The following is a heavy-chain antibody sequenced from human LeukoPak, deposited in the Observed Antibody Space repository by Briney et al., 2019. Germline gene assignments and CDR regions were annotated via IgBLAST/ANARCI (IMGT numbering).Heavy chain of an antibody. D-gene: IGHD2-2*02. Sequence: GASVKVSCKASGYTFTSYGISWVRQAPGQGLEWMGWISAYNGNTNYAQKLQGRVTMTTDTSTSTAYMELRSLRSDDTAVYYCARDIVVVPAAIHYYYYGMDVRGQGTTVTVSS. CDR2: ISAYNGNT. V-gene: IGHV1-18*01. J-gene: IGHJ6*02. CDR1: GYTFTSYG. CDR3: ARDIVVVPAAIHYYYYGMDV.